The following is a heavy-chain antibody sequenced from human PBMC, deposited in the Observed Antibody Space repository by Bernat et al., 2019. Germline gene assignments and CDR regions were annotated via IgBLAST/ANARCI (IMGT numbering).Heavy chain of an antibody. J-gene: IGHJ4*02. D-gene: IGHD5-12*01. Sequence: QLQLQELGPGLVKPSETLSLTCTVSGGSISSSSYYWGWIRQPPGKGLEWIGSIYYSGSTYYNPSLKSRVTISVDTSKNQFSLKLGSVTAADTAVYYCARVGYSGYDSDYWGQGTLVTVSS. V-gene: IGHV4-39*01. CDR1: GGSISSSSYY. CDR3: ARVGYSGYDSDY. CDR2: IYYSGST.